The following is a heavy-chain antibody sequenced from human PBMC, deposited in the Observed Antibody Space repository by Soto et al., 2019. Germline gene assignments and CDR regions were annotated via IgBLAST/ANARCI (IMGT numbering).Heavy chain of an antibody. V-gene: IGHV4-30-4*01. D-gene: IGHD1-26*01. CDR3: ARLSGIYNDRYFDN. CDR1: GGSISSGDYY. CDR2: IYYSGNT. J-gene: IGHJ4*02. Sequence: PSETLSLTCTVSGGSISSGDYYWSWIRQPPGKGLEWIGYIYYSGNTYYNASLKSRLTISVDTSNNQFSLKVKSVTAADTAVYFCARLSGIYNDRYFDNGGQETLVTV.